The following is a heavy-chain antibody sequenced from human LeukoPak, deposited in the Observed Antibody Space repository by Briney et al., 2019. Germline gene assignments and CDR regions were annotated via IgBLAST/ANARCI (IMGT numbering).Heavy chain of an antibody. J-gene: IGHJ4*02. CDR1: GFTFSSYS. D-gene: IGHD1-26*01. CDR2: ISSSSSYI. CDR3: ARDRWEPVDY. Sequence: KPGGSLRLSCSASGFTFSSYSMNWVRQAPGKRLEWVSSISSSSSYIYYADSVKGRFTISRDNAKNTLYLQMNSLRAEDTAVYYCARDRWEPVDYWGQGTLVTVSS. V-gene: IGHV3-21*01.